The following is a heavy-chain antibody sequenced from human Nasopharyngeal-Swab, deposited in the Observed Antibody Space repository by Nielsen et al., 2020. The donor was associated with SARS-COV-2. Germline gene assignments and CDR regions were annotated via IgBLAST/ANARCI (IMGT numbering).Heavy chain of an antibody. Sequence: SGPTLVKPTQTLTLTCTFSGFSLSSSGMGVGVGWIRQSPGKALEWLALILWDDDKRYSRSLKSRLTITKDTSKNQVVLTMTNMDPVDTATYYCAHVIYDTGFDIWGQGTMVTVSS. CDR3: AHVIYDTGFDI. J-gene: IGHJ3*02. V-gene: IGHV2-5*02. CDR1: GFSLSSSGMGVG. D-gene: IGHD3-16*01. CDR2: ILWDDDK.